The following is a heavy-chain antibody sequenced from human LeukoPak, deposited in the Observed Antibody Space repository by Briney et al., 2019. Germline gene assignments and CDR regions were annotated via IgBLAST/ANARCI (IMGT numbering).Heavy chain of an antibody. J-gene: IGHJ6*04. D-gene: IGHD6-19*01. CDR1: GFTFSSYG. CDR2: ISYDGSNK. CDR3: ATLVADPSYGMDV. Sequence: GGSLRLSCAASGFTFSSYGMHWVRQAPGKGLEWVAVISYDGSNKYYADSVKGRFTISRDNSKNTLYLQMNSLRAEDTAVYYCATLVADPSYGMDVWGKGPRSPSPQ. V-gene: IGHV3-30*03.